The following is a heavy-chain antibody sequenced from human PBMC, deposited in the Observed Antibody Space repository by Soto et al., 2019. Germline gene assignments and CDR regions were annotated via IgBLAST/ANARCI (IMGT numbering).Heavy chain of an antibody. CDR2: MSAYNGNT. Sequence: ASVKVSCKASGYTFTSYDINWVRQATGQGLEWMGWMSAYNGNTNYAQKLQGRVTMTTDTSTSTAYMELRSLRSDDTAVYYCARAPVLRFLEWLGYFDYWGQGTLVTVSS. D-gene: IGHD3-3*01. V-gene: IGHV1-18*01. J-gene: IGHJ4*02. CDR3: ARAPVLRFLEWLGYFDY. CDR1: GYTFTSYD.